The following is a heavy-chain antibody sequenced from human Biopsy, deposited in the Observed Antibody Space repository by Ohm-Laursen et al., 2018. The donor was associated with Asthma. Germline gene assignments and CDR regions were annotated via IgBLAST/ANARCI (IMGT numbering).Heavy chain of an antibody. CDR2: IHPHNGGT. CDR3: ARDPQVDATTSFNY. J-gene: IGHJ4*02. V-gene: IGHV1-2*06. Sequence: GSSVKVSCKASGGTFSSNSINWVRQAPGQGLEWMGRIHPHNGGTNYAQRFQGRVTMTRDTSISTAYMELSTLSSDDTALYYCARDPQVDATTSFNYWGQGTLVTVSS. CDR1: GGTFSSNS. D-gene: IGHD2-15*01.